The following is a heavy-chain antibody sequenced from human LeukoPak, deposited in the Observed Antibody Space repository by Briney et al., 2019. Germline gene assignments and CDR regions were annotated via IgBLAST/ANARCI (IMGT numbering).Heavy chain of an antibody. CDR1: GFTFSSYS. Sequence: GGSLRLSCAASGFTFSSYSMNWVRQAPGKGLEWVSSISSSSSYIYYADSVKGQFTISRDNAKNSLYLQMNSLRAEDTAVYYCARGHGYGDYGDYWGQGTLVTVSS. D-gene: IGHD4-17*01. CDR2: ISSSSSYI. V-gene: IGHV3-21*01. J-gene: IGHJ4*02. CDR3: ARGHGYGDYGDY.